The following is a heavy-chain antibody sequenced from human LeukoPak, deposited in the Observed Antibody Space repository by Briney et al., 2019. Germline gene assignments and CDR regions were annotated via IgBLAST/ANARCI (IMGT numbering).Heavy chain of an antibody. CDR1: GFTFSSYA. CDR3: ATAPVGKSYGDLLDAFDI. V-gene: IGHV3-23*01. Sequence: GGSLRLSCAASGFTFSSYAMSWVRQAPGKGLEWVSAISGSGGSTYYADSVKGRFTISRDNSKNTLYLQMNSLRAEDTAVYYCATAPVGKSYGDLLDAFDIWGQGTMVTVSS. J-gene: IGHJ3*02. D-gene: IGHD4-17*01. CDR2: ISGSGGST.